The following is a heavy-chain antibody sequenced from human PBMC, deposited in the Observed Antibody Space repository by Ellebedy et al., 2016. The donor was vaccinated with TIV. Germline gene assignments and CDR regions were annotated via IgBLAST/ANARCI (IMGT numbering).Heavy chain of an antibody. CDR2: IYYSGST. D-gene: IGHD1-7*01. CDR1: GGSISSYY. CDR3: ARELAVTGTTTSAFDI. J-gene: IGHJ3*02. Sequence: MPSETLSLTCTVSGGSISSYYWSWIRQPPGKGLEWIGYIYYSGSTNYNPSLKSRVTISVDTSKNQFSLKLSSVTAADTAVYYCARELAVTGTTTSAFDIWGQGTMVTVSS. V-gene: IGHV4-59*01.